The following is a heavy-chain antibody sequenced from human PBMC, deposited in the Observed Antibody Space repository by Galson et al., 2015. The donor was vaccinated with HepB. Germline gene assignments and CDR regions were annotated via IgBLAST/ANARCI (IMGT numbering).Heavy chain of an antibody. CDR3: AKGYGLFDS. CDR1: GFAFDTHA. Sequence: SLRLSCAASGFAFDTHAVSWVRQAPGRGLEWISGISGNGDSTFYADSVKGQFTVSRDNSNNMLYLQMNSLRAEDAGLYFCAKGYGLFDSWGQGILVTVSS. D-gene: IGHD5-18*01. V-gene: IGHV3-23*01. CDR2: ISGNGDST. J-gene: IGHJ5*01.